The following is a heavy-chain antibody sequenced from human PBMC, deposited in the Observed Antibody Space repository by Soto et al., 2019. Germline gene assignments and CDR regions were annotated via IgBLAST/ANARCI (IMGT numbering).Heavy chain of an antibody. CDR1: GYTFTSYA. Sequence: GASVKVSCKASGYTFTSYAMHWVRQAPGQRLEWMGWINAGNGNTKYSQKFQGRVTITRDTSASTAYMELSSLRSEDTAVYYCARDRIQLWPLYYFDYWGQGTLVTVSS. D-gene: IGHD5-18*01. V-gene: IGHV1-3*01. CDR2: INAGNGNT. CDR3: ARDRIQLWPLYYFDY. J-gene: IGHJ4*02.